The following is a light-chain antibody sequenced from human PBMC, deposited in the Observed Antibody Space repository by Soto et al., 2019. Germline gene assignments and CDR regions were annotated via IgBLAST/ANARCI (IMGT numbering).Light chain of an antibody. Sequence: DFVMTQSPDSLAVSLGERATLNCKSSQRVLSSSNSKNYLARYQQKTGLPPKLIISSASTRESGVPDRFSGGCAGKYSTLTSSLQQAEDVAFYCRQHYYRTPWTFGQGTKVEIK. CDR3: QHYYRTPWT. CDR1: QRVLSSSNSKNY. V-gene: IGKV4-1*01. CDR2: SAS. J-gene: IGKJ1*01.